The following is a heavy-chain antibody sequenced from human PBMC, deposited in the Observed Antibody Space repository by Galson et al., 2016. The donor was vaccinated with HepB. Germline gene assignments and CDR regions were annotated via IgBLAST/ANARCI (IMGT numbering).Heavy chain of an antibody. CDR1: GGTFSSYI. V-gene: IGHV1-69*13. Sequence: SVKVSCKASGGTFSSYIISWVRQAPGQGLEWMGSIIPVFGTTNYAQNFQGRVTITADEPTSTAYMELSSLRSEDRAIYYCAREADTPMVTGYFDLWGRGTLVTVSS. D-gene: IGHD5-18*01. CDR2: IIPVFGTT. J-gene: IGHJ2*01. CDR3: AREADTPMVTGYFDL.